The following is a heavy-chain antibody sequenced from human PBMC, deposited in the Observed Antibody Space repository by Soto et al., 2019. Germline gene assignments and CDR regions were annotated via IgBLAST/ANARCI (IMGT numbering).Heavy chain of an antibody. V-gene: IGHV3-23*01. CDR1: GFSFSSYA. CDR3: AKDRERDAWYEDY. D-gene: IGHD6-13*01. Sequence: DVQLLESGGGLVEPGGSLRLSCVASGFSFSSYAMTWVRQAPGRGLEWVSVISGSDGSTYYADYVKGRFTISRDNSKNTLYLQINSLRAEDTAVYYCAKDRERDAWYEDYWGQGTLVTVSS. J-gene: IGHJ4*02. CDR2: ISGSDGST.